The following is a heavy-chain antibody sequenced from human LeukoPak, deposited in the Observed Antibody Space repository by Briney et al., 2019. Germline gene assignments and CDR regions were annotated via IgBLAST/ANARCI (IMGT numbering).Heavy chain of an antibody. CDR3: AGYDSSGYSHRLYYYYYMDV. J-gene: IGHJ6*03. V-gene: IGHV1-24*01. CDR2: FDPEDGET. CDR1: GYTLTELS. D-gene: IGHD3-22*01. Sequence: GASVKVSCKVSGYTLTELSMHWVRQAPGKGLEWMGGFDPEDGETIYAQKFQGRVTITADESTSTAYMELSSLRSEDTAVYYCAGYDSSGYSHRLYYYYYMDVWGKGTTVTISS.